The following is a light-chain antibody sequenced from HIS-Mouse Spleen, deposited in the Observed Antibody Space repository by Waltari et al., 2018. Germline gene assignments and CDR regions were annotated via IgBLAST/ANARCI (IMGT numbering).Light chain of an antibody. J-gene: IGLJ2*01. CDR3: NSRDSSGNHVV. CDR1: SLRSYY. Sequence: SSELTQDLAVSVALGHTVRSTCQGDSLRSYYANWYQQKPGQTPVLVIYGKNNRPSGIPDRFSGSSSGNTASLTITGAQAEDEADYYCNSRDSSGNHVVFGGGTKLTVL. V-gene: IGLV3-19*01. CDR2: GKN.